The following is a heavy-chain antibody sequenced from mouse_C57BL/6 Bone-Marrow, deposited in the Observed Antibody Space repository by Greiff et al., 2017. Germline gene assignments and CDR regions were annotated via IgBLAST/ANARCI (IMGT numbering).Heavy chain of an antibody. V-gene: IGHV14-4*01. CDR1: GFNITDDY. J-gene: IGHJ2*01. D-gene: IGHD1-1*02. Sequence: VQLKQSGAELVRPGASVKLSCTASGFNITDDYIHWVKQRPEQGLEWIGGIDPEIGGTEYASKFQGKATITSDTSSNTAYLQLSSLTSEDTAVYYCSSFAGNYFDFWGQGTPLTVAS. CDR2: IDPEIGGT. CDR3: SSFAGNYFDF.